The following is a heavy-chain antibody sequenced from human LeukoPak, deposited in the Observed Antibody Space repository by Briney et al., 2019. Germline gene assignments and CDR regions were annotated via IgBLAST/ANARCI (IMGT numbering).Heavy chain of an antibody. D-gene: IGHD5-18*01. V-gene: IGHV4-59*01. Sequence: SETLSLTCTVSGGSISSYYWSWIRQPPGKGLEWIGYIYYSGSTNYNPSLKSRVTISVDTSKNQFSLKLSSVTAADTAVYYCARAFEYSHGYAHAFDIWGQGTMVTVSS. CDR3: ARAFEYSHGYAHAFDI. CDR1: GGSISSYY. CDR2: IYYSGST. J-gene: IGHJ3*02.